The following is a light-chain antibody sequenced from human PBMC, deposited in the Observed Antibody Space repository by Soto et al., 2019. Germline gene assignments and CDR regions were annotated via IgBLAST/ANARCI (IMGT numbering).Light chain of an antibody. J-gene: IGKJ4*01. CDR3: QQRYSNKLT. Sequence: DIQMTQSPSSLSASVGYRVTIACRASQSISSFLNWYQQKPGKGPKLLIYAASSLQSGVPSRFSGIGSGTDFTLTISTRQNEDFATYYGQQRYSNKLTFGGGTKVDIK. CDR2: AAS. CDR1: QSISSF. V-gene: IGKV1-39*01.